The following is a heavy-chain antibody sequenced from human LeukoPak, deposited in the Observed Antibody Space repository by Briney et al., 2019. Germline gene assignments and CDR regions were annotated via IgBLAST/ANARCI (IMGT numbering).Heavy chain of an antibody. CDR3: ARVLRSGVSGFAFDI. J-gene: IGHJ3*02. CDR2: IYTGGST. Sequence: GGSLRLSCAASGFTVSSDFMTWVRQAPGKGLKWVSIIYTGGSTYYADSVKGRFTISRDNPKNTLHLQMNSLRTEDTAVYFCARVLRSGVSGFAFDIWGQGTVVTVSS. D-gene: IGHD3-3*01. V-gene: IGHV3-66*02. CDR1: GFTVSSDF.